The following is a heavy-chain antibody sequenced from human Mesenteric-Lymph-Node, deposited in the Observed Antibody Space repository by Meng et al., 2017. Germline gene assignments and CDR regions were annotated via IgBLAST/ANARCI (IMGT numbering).Heavy chain of an antibody. CDR3: ARGGTRDGYNYDFGY. J-gene: IGHJ4*01. CDR1: GFTFNTYS. V-gene: IGHV3-30*04. Sequence: GESLKISCAASGFTFNTYSMHWVRQTPDKGLAWVASISSDGSNQFYADSVKGRFTISRDFSIDTPYLHMNSLAADDTAVYYCARGGTRDGYNYDFGYWGQGTLVTVSS. D-gene: IGHD5-24*01. CDR2: ISSDGSNQ.